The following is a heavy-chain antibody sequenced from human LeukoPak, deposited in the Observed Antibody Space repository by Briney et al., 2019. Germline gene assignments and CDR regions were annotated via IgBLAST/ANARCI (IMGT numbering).Heavy chain of an antibody. Sequence: ASVKVSCKSSGYTFTSYGISWVRQAPGQGLEWMGWISAYNGNTNYAQKLQGRVTMTTDTSTSTAYMELRSLRSDDTAVCYCARAQDILTAFDYWGQGTLVTVSS. CDR3: ARAQDILTAFDY. CDR1: GYTFTSYG. CDR2: ISAYNGNT. J-gene: IGHJ4*02. V-gene: IGHV1-18*01. D-gene: IGHD3-9*01.